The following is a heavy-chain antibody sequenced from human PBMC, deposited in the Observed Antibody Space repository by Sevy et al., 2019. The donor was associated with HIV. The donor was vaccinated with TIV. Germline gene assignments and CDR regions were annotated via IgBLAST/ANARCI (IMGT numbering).Heavy chain of an antibody. V-gene: IGHV3-7*01. CDR3: VKDPHYDFFDY. J-gene: IGHJ4*02. Sequence: GGSLRLSCAASGFTFSSFFMSWVRQAPGKGLEWVANIKQDGSEKYYVDSVKGRFTISRDNARNSVYLQMNSLRAEDTGVYYCVKDPHYDFFDYWGQGILVTVSS. D-gene: IGHD3-10*01. CDR2: IKQDGSEK. CDR1: GFTFSSFF.